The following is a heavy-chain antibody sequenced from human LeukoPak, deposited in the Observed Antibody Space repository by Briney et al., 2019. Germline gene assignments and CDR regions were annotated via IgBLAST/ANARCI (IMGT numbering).Heavy chain of an antibody. V-gene: IGHV3-23*01. D-gene: IGHD1-20*01. Sequence: QTGGSLRLSCVASGFTFSSYAMSWVRQAPGKGLEWVSGISGSGGSTYYADSVKGRFTISRDNSKNTLDLQMNSLRAEDTAVYYCAKIRRNNWNDPFDYWGQGTLVTVSS. CDR1: GFTFSSYA. CDR3: AKIRRNNWNDPFDY. J-gene: IGHJ4*02. CDR2: ISGSGGST.